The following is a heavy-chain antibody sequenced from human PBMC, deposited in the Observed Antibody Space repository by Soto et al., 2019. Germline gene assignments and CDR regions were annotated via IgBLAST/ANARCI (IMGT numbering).Heavy chain of an antibody. D-gene: IGHD6-13*01. CDR3: AREGYSSSWYRY. CDR1: GGSFSGYY. J-gene: IGHJ4*02. CDR2: INHSGST. Sequence: QVQLQQWGAGLLKPSETLSLTCAVYGGSFSGYYWSWIRQPPGKGLEWIGEINHSGSTNYNPSLKRRVNISVDTAKNQFSLKLSSVTAADTAVYYCAREGYSSSWYRYWGQGTLVTVSS. V-gene: IGHV4-34*01.